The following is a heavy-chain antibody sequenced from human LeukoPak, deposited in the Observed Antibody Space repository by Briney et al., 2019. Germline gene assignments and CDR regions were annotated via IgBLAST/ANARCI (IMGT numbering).Heavy chain of an antibody. J-gene: IGHJ4*02. CDR3: ARDALYYGSGSYYNYFDY. D-gene: IGHD3-10*01. CDR2: IKQDGSEK. Sequence: GGSLRLSCAAPGFTFSSYWMSWVRQAPGKGLEWVANIKQDGSEKYYVDSVKGRFTISRDNAKNSLYLQMNSLRAEDTAVYYCARDALYYGSGSYYNYFDYWGQGTLVTVSS. CDR1: GFTFSSYW. V-gene: IGHV3-7*01.